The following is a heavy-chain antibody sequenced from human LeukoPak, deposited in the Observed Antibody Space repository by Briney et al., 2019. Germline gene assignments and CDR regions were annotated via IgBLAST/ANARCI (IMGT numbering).Heavy chain of an antibody. CDR3: ARVHVGTDMVDLDY. V-gene: IGHV3-30*03. Sequence: GGSLRLSCAASGFIFSNHGMHCVRQAPGKGLEWVAVTSFDGGNKYYADSVKGRFTISRDTAKNTLYLQMNSLRAEDTAVYYCARVHVGTDMVDLDYWGQGTLVTVSS. CDR2: TSFDGGNK. CDR1: GFIFSNHG. J-gene: IGHJ4*02. D-gene: IGHD5-18*01.